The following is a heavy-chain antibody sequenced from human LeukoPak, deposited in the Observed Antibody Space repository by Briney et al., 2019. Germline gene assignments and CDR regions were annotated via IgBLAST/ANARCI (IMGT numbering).Heavy chain of an antibody. Sequence: SETLSLTCTVSGGSISSSSYYWGWIRQPPGKGLEWIGSIYYSGSTYYNPSLKSRVTISVDTSKNQFSLKLSSVTAADTVVYYCARQFRYSGYDYEGGFDYWGQGTLVTVSS. D-gene: IGHD5-12*01. CDR3: ARQFRYSGYDYEGGFDY. V-gene: IGHV4-39*01. CDR2: IYYSGST. CDR1: GGSISSSSYY. J-gene: IGHJ4*02.